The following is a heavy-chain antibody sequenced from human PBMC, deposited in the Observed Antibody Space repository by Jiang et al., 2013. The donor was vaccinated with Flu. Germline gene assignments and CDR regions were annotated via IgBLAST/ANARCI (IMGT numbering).Heavy chain of an antibody. CDR2: ISYDGSNK. CDR1: GFTFSSYA. V-gene: IGHV3-30*04. D-gene: IGHD3-10*01. J-gene: IGHJ6*02. CDR3: ARVDSTMVPYYYYYGMDV. Sequence: LSCAASGFTFSSYAMHWVRQAPGKGLEWVAVISYDGSNKYYADSVKGRFTISRDNSKNTLYLQMNSLRAEDTAVYYCARVDSTMVPYYYYYGMDVWGQGTTVTVSS.